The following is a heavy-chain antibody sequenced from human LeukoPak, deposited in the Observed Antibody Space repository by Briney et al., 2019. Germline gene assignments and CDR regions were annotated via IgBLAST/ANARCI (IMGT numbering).Heavy chain of an antibody. D-gene: IGHD6-19*01. V-gene: IGHV4-34*01. CDR1: GGSFSGYY. CDR2: VNHSGST. CDR3: ARAPAGTLLYYYYYMDV. Sequence: SQTLSLTCAVYGGSFSGYYWSWIRQPPGKGLEWIGEVNHSGSTNYNPSLKSRVTISVDTSKNQFSLKLSSVTAADTAVYYCARAPAGTLLYYYYYMDVWGKGTTVTVSS. J-gene: IGHJ6*03.